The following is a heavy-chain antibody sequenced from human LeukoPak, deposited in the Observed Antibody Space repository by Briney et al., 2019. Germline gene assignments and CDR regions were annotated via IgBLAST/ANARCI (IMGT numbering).Heavy chain of an antibody. Sequence: PSETLSLTCAVSGYSISSGYYWGWIRQPPGKGLEWIGSIYHSGSTYYNPSLKSRVTISVDTSKNQFSLKLSSVTAADTAVYYCARDYGGNLDYWGQGTLVTVSS. V-gene: IGHV4-38-2*02. J-gene: IGHJ4*02. CDR1: GYSISSGYY. CDR3: ARDYGGNLDY. CDR2: IYHSGST. D-gene: IGHD4-23*01.